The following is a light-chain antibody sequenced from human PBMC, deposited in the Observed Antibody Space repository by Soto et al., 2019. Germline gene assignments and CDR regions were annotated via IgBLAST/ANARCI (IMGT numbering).Light chain of an antibody. CDR2: DVS. V-gene: IGKV1-5*01. CDR3: QHYNSYSEA. J-gene: IGKJ1*01. CDR1: QSIGDS. Sequence: GDRVTITCRASQSIGDSLAWYQQKPGKAPYLLISDVSSLERGVPSRFSGSGSGTEFTLTISSMQPDDFATYYCQHYNSYSEAFGQGTKVDNK.